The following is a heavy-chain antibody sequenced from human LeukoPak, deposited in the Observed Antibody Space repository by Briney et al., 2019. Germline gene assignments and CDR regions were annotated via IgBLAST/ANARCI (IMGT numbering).Heavy chain of an antibody. CDR3: ARGFRGWYAEGFDY. J-gene: IGHJ4*02. Sequence: GGSLRLSCAASGFTFSSYWMGWVRRAPGKGLEWVANIKQDGSEKYYVDSVKGRFTISRDNAKNSLYLQMNSLRAEDTAVYYCARGFRGWYAEGFDYWGQGTLVTVSS. V-gene: IGHV3-7*01. CDR1: GFTFSSYW. CDR2: IKQDGSEK. D-gene: IGHD6-19*01.